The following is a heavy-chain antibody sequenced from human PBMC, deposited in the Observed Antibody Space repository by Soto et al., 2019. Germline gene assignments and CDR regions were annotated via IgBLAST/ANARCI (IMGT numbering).Heavy chain of an antibody. D-gene: IGHD3-22*01. CDR2: ISAYNGNT. CDR3: ARGGPSYYDSSGYYHGLPSDP. CDR1: GYTFTSYG. J-gene: IGHJ5*02. V-gene: IGHV1-18*01. Sequence: ASVKVSCKASGYTFTSYGISWVRQAPGQGLEWMGWISAYNGNTNYAQKLQGRVTMTTDTSTSTAYMELRSLRSDDTAVYYCARGGPSYYDSSGYYHGLPSDPWGQGTLVTVSX.